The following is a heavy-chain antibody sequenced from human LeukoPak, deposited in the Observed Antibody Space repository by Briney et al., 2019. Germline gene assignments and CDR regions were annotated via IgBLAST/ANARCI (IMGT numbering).Heavy chain of an antibody. CDR3: ARGIYGVYYLDY. J-gene: IGHJ4*03. V-gene: IGHV4-34*01. D-gene: IGHD3-10*01. CDR2: INHSGAT. CDR1: GGSLSGYY. Sequence: SETPSSTCAVYGGSLSGYYWSWIRQPPGKGLEWIGEINHSGATNYNPSLKSRVTIAVDTSKNQFSLRLSSVTAADTAMYYCARGIYGVYYLDYWCPQTLATVSS.